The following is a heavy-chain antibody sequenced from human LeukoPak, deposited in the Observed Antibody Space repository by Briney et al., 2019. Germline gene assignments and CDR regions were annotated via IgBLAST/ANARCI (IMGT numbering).Heavy chain of an antibody. CDR2: IYLRDSDT. J-gene: IGHJ4*02. Sequence: GESLKISYKDSEYSFTNYWIAWARQMPGKGLEWMGIIYLRDSDTRYSPSFQGQVTISADKSISTAYLQWSSLKASDTAMYYCARRAYGDYYFDYWSQGTLVTVSS. CDR1: EYSFTNYW. D-gene: IGHD4-17*01. V-gene: IGHV5-51*01. CDR3: ARRAYGDYYFDY.